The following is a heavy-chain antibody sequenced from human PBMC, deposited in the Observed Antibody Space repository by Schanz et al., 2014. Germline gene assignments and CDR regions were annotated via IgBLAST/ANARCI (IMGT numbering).Heavy chain of an antibody. CDR2: ISSSSSYI. CDR3: ARGTDWNLHY. V-gene: IGHV3-21*02. Sequence: EVRLVESGGGLVQPGGSLRLSCAASGFTFSSYSMNWVRQAPGKGLEWVSSISSSSSYIYYADSVKGRFTISRDNAKNSLYLQMNSLRAGDTAVYYCARGTDWNLHYWGQGTLVTVSS. CDR1: GFTFSSYS. J-gene: IGHJ4*02. D-gene: IGHD1-1*01.